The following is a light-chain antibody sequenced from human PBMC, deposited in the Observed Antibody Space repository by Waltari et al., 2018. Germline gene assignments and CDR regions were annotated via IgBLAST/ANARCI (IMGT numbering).Light chain of an antibody. J-gene: IGKJ1*01. CDR3: MQGIHWPRS. Sequence: DVVMTQSPLSLPVTLGQPVSISCRSSQSLVHSDGNTYLSWFQQRPGQSPRRLIYKVSNRDSGVPDRFSGSGSGTEFTLKISRVEAEDIAIYYCMQGIHWPRSFGQGTKVEIK. CDR2: KVS. CDR1: QSLVHSDGNTY. V-gene: IGKV2-30*02.